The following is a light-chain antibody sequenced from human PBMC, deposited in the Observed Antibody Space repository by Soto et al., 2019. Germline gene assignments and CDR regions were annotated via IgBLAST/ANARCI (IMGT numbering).Light chain of an antibody. V-gene: IGLV1-44*01. CDR1: SSNIGSNG. J-gene: IGLJ2*01. CDR2: TTN. Sequence: QSVLTQPPSASGTPGQSVTISCSGSSSNIGSNGVTWYQQLPRTAPKPLIYTTNQRPSGVPDRFSGSKSGTSASLAISGLQSEDEADYYCAAWDDSLYAVVFGGGTKVTVL. CDR3: AAWDDSLYAVV.